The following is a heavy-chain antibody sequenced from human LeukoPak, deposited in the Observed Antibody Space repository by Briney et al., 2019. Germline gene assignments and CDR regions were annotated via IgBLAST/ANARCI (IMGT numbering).Heavy chain of an antibody. V-gene: IGHV1-69*13. J-gene: IGHJ6*04. CDR3: ARGAPDYGNYPMDV. CDR2: IIPIFGKA. Sequence: GASVKVSCKASGGTFISYAISWVRQAPGQGLEWMGGIIPIFGKANYAQKFQGRVTITADESTSTAYMELSSLRSEDTAVYYCARGAPDYGNYPMDVWGKGTTVTVSS. CDR1: GGTFISYA. D-gene: IGHD4-17*01.